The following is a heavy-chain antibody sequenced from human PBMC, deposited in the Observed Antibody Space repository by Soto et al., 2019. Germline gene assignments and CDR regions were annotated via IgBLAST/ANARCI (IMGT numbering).Heavy chain of an antibody. Sequence: PGGSLRLSCVASGFIFSDYAMHWARQAPGKGLEWVALISPAGTNQYYADSAKGRFTISRDNSKNTLYLHMNSLRPEDTGLYYCARENSRISPRLFQHWGHGTLVTVSS. D-gene: IGHD6-6*01. CDR3: ARENSRISPRLFQH. V-gene: IGHV3-30-3*01. CDR2: ISPAGTNQ. CDR1: GFIFSDYA. J-gene: IGHJ1*01.